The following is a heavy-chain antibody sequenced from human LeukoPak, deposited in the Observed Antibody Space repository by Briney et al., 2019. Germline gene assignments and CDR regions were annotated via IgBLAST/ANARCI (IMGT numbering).Heavy chain of an antibody. Sequence: GGSLRLSCAASGFTFSSYSMNWVRQAPGGGLEWVSYISSSSSYIYYADSVKGRFTISRDNAKNSLYLQMSSRRADDTAVYYCARDISGSYYVSDAFDIWGQGTMVTVSS. CDR3: ARDISGSYYVSDAFDI. D-gene: IGHD1-26*01. J-gene: IGHJ3*02. CDR1: GFTFSSYS. CDR2: ISSSSSYI. V-gene: IGHV3-21*01.